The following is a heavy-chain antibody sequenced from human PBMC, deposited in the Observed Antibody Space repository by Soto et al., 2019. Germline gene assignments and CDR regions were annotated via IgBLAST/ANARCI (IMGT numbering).Heavy chain of an antibody. D-gene: IGHD3-22*01. CDR1: GGSISSGAYY. CDR2: IYYSGST. V-gene: IGHV4-31*03. CDR3: ARANYFDSSGPFDY. J-gene: IGHJ4*02. Sequence: NPSETLSLTCTVSGGSISSGAYYWSWIRQHPGKGLEWIGYIYYSGSTYYNPSLESRVTLSVDTSRKQFSLKVSSVTAADTAVYYCARANYFDSSGPFDYWGPGTLVTVSS.